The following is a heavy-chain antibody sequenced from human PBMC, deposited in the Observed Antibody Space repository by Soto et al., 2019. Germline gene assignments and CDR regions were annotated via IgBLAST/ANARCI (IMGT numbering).Heavy chain of an antibody. D-gene: IGHD1-1*01. J-gene: IGHJ6*04. CDR1: GFSLYTGGVG. V-gene: IGHV2-5*02. CDR2: LYWDDTR. CDR3: AHYTTDTYFDV. Sequence: QITLKESSPTLVKPTQTLTLTCSFSGFSLYTGGVGVGWIRQPPGKDLEWLALLYWDDTRRYNPSLKNTLLIAKDTSENQVVLTVTDMGPVDTGTYFCAHYTTDTYFDVWGKGATVTVSS.